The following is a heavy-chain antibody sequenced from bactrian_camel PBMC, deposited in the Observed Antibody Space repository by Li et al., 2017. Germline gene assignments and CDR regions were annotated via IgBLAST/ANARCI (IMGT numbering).Heavy chain of an antibody. CDR1: GWIGSRRC. Sequence: QLVESGGGSVQAGGSLRLSCTAPGWIGSRRCLAWFRQAPGKEREGVATIYSREGTTDYADSVKGRFTMSQDNAKKVLYLQMNSLKPEDTAIYYCAAILLYVDDGICPMNSRSYTNWGRGTQVTVS. CDR2: IYSREGTT. CDR3: AAILLYVDDGICPMNSRSYTN. D-gene: IGHD2*01. V-gene: IGHV3S25*01. J-gene: IGHJ4*01.